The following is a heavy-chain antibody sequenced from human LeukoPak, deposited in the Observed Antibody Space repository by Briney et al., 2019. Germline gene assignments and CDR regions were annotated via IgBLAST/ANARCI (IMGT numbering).Heavy chain of an antibody. V-gene: IGHV1-18*04. CDR2: ISAYNGNT. D-gene: IGHD3-10*01. CDR3: ARGSYGDY. CDR1: GYTFTVYY. Sequence: ASVKVSFKASGYTFTVYYMHWVRQAPGQGLEWMGWISAYNGNTNYAQKLQGRGTMTTDTSTSTAYLELRSLRSDDTAVYYCARGSYGDYWGQGTLVTVSS. J-gene: IGHJ4*02.